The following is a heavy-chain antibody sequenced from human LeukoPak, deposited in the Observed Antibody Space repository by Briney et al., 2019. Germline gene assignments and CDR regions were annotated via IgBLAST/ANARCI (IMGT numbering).Heavy chain of an antibody. CDR1: GFTFSGSA. Sequence: GGSLRLSCAASGFTFSGSAMHWVRQASGKGLEWVGRIRSKANSYATAYAASVKGRFTISRDGSKNTAYLQMNSLKTEDTAVYYCTRQTYCGGDCYSGYYYGMDVWGQGTTVTVSS. V-gene: IGHV3-73*01. CDR2: IRSKANSYAT. D-gene: IGHD2-21*02. J-gene: IGHJ6*02. CDR3: TRQTYCGGDCYSGYYYGMDV.